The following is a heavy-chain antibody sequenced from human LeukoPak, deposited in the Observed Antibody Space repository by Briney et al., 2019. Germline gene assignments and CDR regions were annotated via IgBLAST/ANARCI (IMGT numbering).Heavy chain of an antibody. Sequence: ASVKVSCKASGYTFTSYGISWVRQAPGQGLEWMGWISAYNGNTNYAQKLQGRVTMTTDPSTSTAYMELRSLRSDDTAVYYCAISGSYLDAFDIWGQGTMVTVSS. CDR1: GYTFTSYG. CDR2: ISAYNGNT. D-gene: IGHD1-26*01. J-gene: IGHJ3*02. V-gene: IGHV1-18*01. CDR3: AISGSYLDAFDI.